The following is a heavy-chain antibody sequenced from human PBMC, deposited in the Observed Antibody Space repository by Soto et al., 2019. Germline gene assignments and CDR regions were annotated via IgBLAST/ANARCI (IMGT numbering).Heavy chain of an antibody. V-gene: IGHV2-70*04. CDR2: IEWDDDK. Sequence: SGPTLVNPTQTLTLTCTFSGFSLSTSGMRVSWIRQPPGKALEWLARIEWDDDKFYSTPLKTRLTISKDTSKDQVVLKMTNIDPVDTATYYCARSKYYYGSGSYYNWFDRWGQGTLVTVSS. D-gene: IGHD3-10*01. CDR3: ARSKYYYGSGSYYNWFDR. J-gene: IGHJ5*02. CDR1: GFSLSTSGMR.